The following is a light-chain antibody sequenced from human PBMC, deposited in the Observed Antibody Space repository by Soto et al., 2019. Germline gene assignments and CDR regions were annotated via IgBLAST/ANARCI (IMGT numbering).Light chain of an antibody. CDR1: QSVTSSY. CDR3: PQHGIPPT. V-gene: IGKV3-20*01. J-gene: IGKJ1*01. CDR2: DAS. Sequence: EILLTQSPGTLSLSPGKRATLSCRSSQSVTSSYLAWDQQKPGQAPRLLIYDASSRDTGIPDRFSGSGSGTDFTLTISRLESEEFAVFDCPQHGIPPTFGQGPKVDIK.